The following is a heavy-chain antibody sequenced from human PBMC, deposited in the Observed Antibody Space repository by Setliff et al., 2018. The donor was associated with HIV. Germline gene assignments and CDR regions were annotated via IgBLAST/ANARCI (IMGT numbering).Heavy chain of an antibody. CDR2: IRGKSDII. V-gene: IGHV3-48*01. J-gene: IGHJ4*02. CDR1: GFAFSDNP. Sequence: PGGSLRLSCVASSGFAFSDNPMNWVRQAPGKGLEWISHIRGKSDIIKYAESVMGRFTISRGNAKNSLYLEMNSLRAEDTAIYYCARDYNYIFDSWGQGVLVTVSS. D-gene: IGHD3-22*01. CDR3: ARDYNYIFDS.